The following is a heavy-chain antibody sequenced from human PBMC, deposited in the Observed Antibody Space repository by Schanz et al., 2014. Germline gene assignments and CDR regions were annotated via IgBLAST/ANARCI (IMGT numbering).Heavy chain of an antibody. CDR2: TYLGGNT. Sequence: EVPLFSSFGGLVQPGGSLRLSCAASGFSISDHTMRWDRQAPGKGLEPVSVTYLGGNTDYADSVKGRFTISRDDSKNTLHLQMNSLRSEDTAIYFCARDQASTHWGQGTPVTVSS. CDR3: ARDQASTH. J-gene: IGHJ4*02. V-gene: IGHV3-66*01. CDR1: GFSISDHT.